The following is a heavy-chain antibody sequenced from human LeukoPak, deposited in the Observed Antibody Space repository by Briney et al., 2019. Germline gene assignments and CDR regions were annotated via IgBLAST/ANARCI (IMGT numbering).Heavy chain of an antibody. D-gene: IGHD3-10*01. CDR1: GFTFSSYA. CDR3: AKKGLRGSGSYYIDY. CDR2: ISGSGGST. V-gene: IGHV3-23*01. J-gene: IGHJ4*02. Sequence: GGSLRLSCAASGFTFSSYAMSWVRQAPGKGLEWVSAISGSGGSTYYADSVKGRFTISRDNSKNTLYLQMNSLRAEDTAVYYYAKKGLRGSGSYYIDYWGQGTLVTVSS.